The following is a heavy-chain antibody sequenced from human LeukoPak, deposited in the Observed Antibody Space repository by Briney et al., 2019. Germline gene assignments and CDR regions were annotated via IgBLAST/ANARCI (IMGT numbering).Heavy chain of an antibody. CDR1: VYSFTSYF. Sequence: ASVKVSCKASVYSFTSYFTLWVRQAPGRGLEWMGIINPSGGSTSYAQKCQGRVTMTRDTSTSTVYMELSSVRSEDTAVYYCARDPPLYYSGYEFHYFDYWGQGTLVTVSS. J-gene: IGHJ4*02. D-gene: IGHD5-12*01. V-gene: IGHV1-46*01. CDR2: INPSGGST. CDR3: ARDPPLYYSGYEFHYFDY.